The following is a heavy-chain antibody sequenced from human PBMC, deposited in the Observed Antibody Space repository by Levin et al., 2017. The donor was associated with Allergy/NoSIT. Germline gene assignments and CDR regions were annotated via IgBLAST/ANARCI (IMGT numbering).Heavy chain of an antibody. CDR1: GDSVSSGTYY. V-gene: IGHV4-61*01. CDR3: AREDMVRGVIGY. J-gene: IGHJ4*02. D-gene: IGHD3-10*01. CDR2: IYYTGSI. Sequence: SETLSLTCTVSGDSVSSGTYYWSWIRQPPGKGLEWIGFIYYTGSINYNPSLKSRVTISVDTSRNQFSLKLSSVTAADTAVYYCAREDMVRGVIGYWGQGTLVTVSS.